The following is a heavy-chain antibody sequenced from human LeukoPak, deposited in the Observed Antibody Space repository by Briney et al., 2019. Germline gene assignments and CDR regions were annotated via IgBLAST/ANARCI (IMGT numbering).Heavy chain of an antibody. J-gene: IGHJ6*02. Sequence: GGSLRLSCAASGFILSSYSMNWVRRAPGKGLEWVSVITGSGGNTYYADSVKGRFTISKDNSKNTVYLQMSSLRVDDTAVYYCAKAASSSWPSYYYGMDVWGQGTTVTVSS. CDR3: AKAASSSWPSYYYGMDV. CDR2: ITGSGGNT. V-gene: IGHV3-23*01. CDR1: GFILSSYS. D-gene: IGHD6-13*01.